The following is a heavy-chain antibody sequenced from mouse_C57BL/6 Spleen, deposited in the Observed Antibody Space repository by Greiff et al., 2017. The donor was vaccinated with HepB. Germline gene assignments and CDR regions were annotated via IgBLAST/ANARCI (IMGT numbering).Heavy chain of an antibody. CDR2: ISSGGSYT. V-gene: IGHV5-6*01. CDR3: ARQPRDFDY. CDR1: GFTFSSYG. Sequence: EVKLVESGGDLVKPGGSLKLSSAASGFTFSSYGMSWVRQTPDKRLEWVATISSGGSYTYYPDSVKGRFTISRDNAKNTLYLQMSSLKSEDTAMYYCARQPRDFDYWGQGTTLTVSS. J-gene: IGHJ2*01.